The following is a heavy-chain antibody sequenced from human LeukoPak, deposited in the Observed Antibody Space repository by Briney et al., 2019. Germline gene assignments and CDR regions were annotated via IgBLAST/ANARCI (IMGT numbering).Heavy chain of an antibody. CDR3: ARGRYESTRLSADYYFYMDV. CDR1: GGSISSYY. V-gene: IGHV4-4*07. J-gene: IGHJ6*03. D-gene: IGHD1-14*01. Sequence: SETLSLTCTVSGGSISSYYWSRIRQPAGKGLEWIGRIYTSGSTIYNPSLKSRVTMSVDTSKNQFSLKLSSVTAADTAVYYCARGRYESTRLSADYYFYMDVWGKGTTVTVSS. CDR2: IYTSGST.